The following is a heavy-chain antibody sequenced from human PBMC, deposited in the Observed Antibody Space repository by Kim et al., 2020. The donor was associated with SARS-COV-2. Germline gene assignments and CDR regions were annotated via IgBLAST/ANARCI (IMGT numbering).Heavy chain of an antibody. CDR2: ITGSSDKT. D-gene: IGHD2-2*01. CDR1: GFSLSSYA. CDR3: VKDSCSITCCYFSN. Sequence: GGSLRLSCAASGFSLSSYAMSWVRQAPGKGLEWVSTITGSSDKTYSVDSVKGRFSISRNNYKNMVYLEMNSLRAEDTATYYCVKDSCSITCCYFSNWGQG. J-gene: IGHJ1*01. V-gene: IGHV3-23*01.